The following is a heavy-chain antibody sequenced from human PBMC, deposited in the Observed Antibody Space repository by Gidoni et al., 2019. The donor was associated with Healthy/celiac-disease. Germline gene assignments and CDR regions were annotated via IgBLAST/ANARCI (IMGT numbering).Heavy chain of an antibody. J-gene: IGHJ4*02. D-gene: IGHD3-10*01. CDR1: GFMFSSYA. CDR2: ISGSGGST. Sequence: EVQLLESGGGLVQPGGSLRLPFAASGFMFSSYAMTWVRQAPGKGLEWVSAISGSGGSTYYADSVKGRFTISRDNSKNTLYLQMNSLRAEDTAVYYCGSGSPTREYWGQGTLVTVSS. CDR3: GSGSPTREY. V-gene: IGHV3-23*01.